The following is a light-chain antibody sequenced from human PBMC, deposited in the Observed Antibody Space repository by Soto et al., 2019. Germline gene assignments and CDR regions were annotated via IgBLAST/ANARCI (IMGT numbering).Light chain of an antibody. Sequence: DIQMTQSPSSLSASVGDRVTITCRASRNITSYLNWYQQKPGKAPNLLIYAASSLQSGVLSRFSGSGSGTDFSLTISSLQPEESATYYCQQSYSTPYTSGQGTNLQIK. CDR2: AAS. V-gene: IGKV1-39*01. CDR1: RNITSY. J-gene: IGKJ2*01. CDR3: QQSYSTPYT.